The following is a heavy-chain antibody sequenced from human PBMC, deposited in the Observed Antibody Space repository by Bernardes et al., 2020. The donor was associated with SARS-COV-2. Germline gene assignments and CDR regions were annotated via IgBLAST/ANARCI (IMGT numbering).Heavy chain of an antibody. CDR1: GGSFSGYY. J-gene: IGHJ2*01. CDR3: ARQKTGSWAIQWYFDL. V-gene: IGHV4-34*01. Sequence: SETLSLTCAVYGGSFSGYYWSWIRQPPGKGLEWIGEINHTGSTNYNPSLKSRVTISVDTSKNQCSLKLSSVTAADTAVYYCARQKTGSWAIQWYFDLWGRGTLVTVSS. D-gene: IGHD2-15*01. CDR2: INHTGST.